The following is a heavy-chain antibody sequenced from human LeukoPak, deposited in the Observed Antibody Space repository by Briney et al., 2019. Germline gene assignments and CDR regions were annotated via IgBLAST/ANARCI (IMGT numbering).Heavy chain of an antibody. J-gene: IGHJ4*02. CDR2: INPSGGST. Sequence: GASVKASCKASGYTFINYYIHWVRQAPGQGLEWVGIINPSGGSTTYAQKFQGRVSMTRDTSTSTVYMELSSLESDDTALYYCARHSLPGTTPFDYWGQGTLVTVSS. CDR1: GYTFINYY. V-gene: IGHV1-46*01. CDR3: ARHSLPGTTPFDY. D-gene: IGHD1-1*01.